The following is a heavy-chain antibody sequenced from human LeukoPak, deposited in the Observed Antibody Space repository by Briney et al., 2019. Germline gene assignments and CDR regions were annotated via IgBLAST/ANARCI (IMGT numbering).Heavy chain of an antibody. CDR3: ARLRSDSSSWYFAY. V-gene: IGHV4-39*01. CDR1: GGSISSSSYY. J-gene: IGHJ4*02. Sequence: SETLSLTCTVSGGSISSSSYYWGWIRQPPGKGLEWIGSIYYSGNTYYNPSLKSRVTISVDTSKNQFSLKLSSVTAADTAVYYCARLRSDSSSWYFAYWGQGTLVTVSS. D-gene: IGHD6-13*01. CDR2: IYYSGNT.